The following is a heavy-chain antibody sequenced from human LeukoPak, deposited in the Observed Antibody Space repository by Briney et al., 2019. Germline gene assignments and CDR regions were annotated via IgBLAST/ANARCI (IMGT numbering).Heavy chain of an antibody. CDR1: GGSINNYY. CDR3: ARAYSSSSPIDY. Sequence: TSETLSLTCTVSGGSINNYYWSWIRQPAGKGLEWIGRIYTSGSTSYNPSLKSRVTMSVDTSKNQFSLKVSSVTAADTAVYYCARAYSSSSPIDYWGQGTLVTVSS. J-gene: IGHJ4*02. D-gene: IGHD6-6*01. V-gene: IGHV4-4*07. CDR2: IYTSGST.